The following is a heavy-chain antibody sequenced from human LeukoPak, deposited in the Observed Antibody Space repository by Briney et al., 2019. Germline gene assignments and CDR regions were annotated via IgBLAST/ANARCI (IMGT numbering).Heavy chain of an antibody. J-gene: IGHJ6*02. V-gene: IGHV1-24*01. CDR1: EYTLTELS. Sequence: ASVKVSCKVSEYTLTELSMHWVRQAPGKGLEWMGGFDPEDGETIYAQKFQGRVTMTEDTSTDTAYMELSSLRSEDTAVYYCATDSRNIYYDILTGYHGSYGMDVWGQGTTVTVSS. D-gene: IGHD3-9*01. CDR2: FDPEDGET. CDR3: ATDSRNIYYDILTGYHGSYGMDV.